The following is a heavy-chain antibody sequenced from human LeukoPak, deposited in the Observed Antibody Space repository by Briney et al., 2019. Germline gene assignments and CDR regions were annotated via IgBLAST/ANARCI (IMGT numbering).Heavy chain of an antibody. Sequence: PGGSLRLSCAASGFTFSSYSMNWVRQAPGKGLEWVSSISSSSSYIYYADSVKGRFTISRDNAKNSLYLQMNSLRAEDTAVYYCAGVEVDFWSGYSGGHNWFDPWGQGTLVTVSS. CDR2: ISSSSSYI. D-gene: IGHD3-3*01. CDR3: AGVEVDFWSGYSGGHNWFDP. V-gene: IGHV3-21*01. CDR1: GFTFSSYS. J-gene: IGHJ5*02.